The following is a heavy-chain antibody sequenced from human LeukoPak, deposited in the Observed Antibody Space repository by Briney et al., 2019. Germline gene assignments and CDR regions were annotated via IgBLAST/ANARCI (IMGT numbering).Heavy chain of an antibody. J-gene: IGHJ4*02. CDR3: AVDPEFYDFWSGYGGGY. CDR2: IYYSGST. V-gene: IGHV4-39*01. D-gene: IGHD3-3*01. Sequence: SETLSLTRTVSGGSISSSSYYWGWIRQPPGKGLEWIGSIYYSGSTYYNPSLKSRVTISVDTSKNQFSLKLSSVTAADTAVYYCAVDPEFYDFWSGYGGGYWGQGTLVTVSS. CDR1: GGSISSSSYY.